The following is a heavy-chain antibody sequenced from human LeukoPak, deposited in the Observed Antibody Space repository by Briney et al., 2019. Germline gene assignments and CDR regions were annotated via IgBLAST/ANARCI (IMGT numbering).Heavy chain of an antibody. CDR3: ALNWNWVW. J-gene: IGHJ4*02. CDR2: INPNSGGT. Sequence: ASVKVSCKASGYTLTGYYMHWVRQAPGKGLEWMGRINPNSGGTDYAQKFQGRVTMTRDTSISTAYMELSRLRSADMPVYYRALNWNWVWWGQGTLVTVSS. CDR1: GYTLTGYY. D-gene: IGHD1-7*01. V-gene: IGHV1-2*06.